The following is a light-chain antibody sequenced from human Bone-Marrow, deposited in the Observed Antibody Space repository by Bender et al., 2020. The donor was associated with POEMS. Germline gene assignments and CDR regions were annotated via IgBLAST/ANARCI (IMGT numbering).Light chain of an antibody. J-gene: IGLJ3*02. CDR2: GYN. Sequence: QSVLPPPPSVSGAPGQRVTISCTGSSSNTGSGYDINWYQHLPGTAPKLLIYGYNNRPSGVPDRFSGSKSGTSASLAITGLQAEDEGDYYSQSYDNSLGGWVFGGGTKLTVL. CDR1: SSNTGSGYD. CDR3: QSYDNSLGGWV. V-gene: IGLV1-40*01.